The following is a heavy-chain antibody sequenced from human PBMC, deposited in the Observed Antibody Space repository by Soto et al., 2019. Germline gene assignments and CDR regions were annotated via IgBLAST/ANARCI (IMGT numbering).Heavy chain of an antibody. J-gene: IGHJ6*03. Sequence: GGSLRLSCAASGFTFSSYSMNWVRQAPGKGLEWVSSISSSSSYIYYADSVKGRFTISRDNAKNSLYLQMNSLRAEDTAVYYCARALRDGSAWYEITYYYYYMDVWGKGTTVTVSS. CDR2: ISSSSSYI. V-gene: IGHV3-21*01. CDR3: ARALRDGSAWYEITYYYYYMDV. D-gene: IGHD6-19*01. CDR1: GFTFSSYS.